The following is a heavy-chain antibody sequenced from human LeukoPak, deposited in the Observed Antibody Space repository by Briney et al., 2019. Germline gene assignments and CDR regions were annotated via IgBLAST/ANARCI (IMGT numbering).Heavy chain of an antibody. CDR2: ISWNGGST. J-gene: IGHJ4*02. V-gene: IGHV3-20*04. D-gene: IGHD3-3*01. Sequence: PGGSLRLSCAASGFTFDDYAMNWVRQAPGKGLEWVSGISWNGGSTYYRDSVKGRFTISRDNAKNSLYLQMNSLRAEDTALYYCARVKGSGYRNSIDYWGQGTLVTVSS. CDR1: GFTFDDYA. CDR3: ARVKGSGYRNSIDY.